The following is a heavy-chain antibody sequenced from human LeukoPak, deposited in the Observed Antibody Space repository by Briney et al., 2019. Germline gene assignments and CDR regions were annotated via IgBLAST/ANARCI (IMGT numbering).Heavy chain of an antibody. V-gene: IGHV4-34*01. CDR3: ARGGGVVVPAAILERTPTDSPYYFDY. Sequence: SETLSLTCAVYGGSFSGYYWSWIRQPPGKGLEWIGEINHSGSTNYNPSLKSRVTISVDTSKNQFSLKLSSVTAADMAVYYCARGGGVVVPAAILERTPTDSPYYFDYWGQGTLVTVSS. CDR2: INHSGST. J-gene: IGHJ4*02. CDR1: GGSFSGYY. D-gene: IGHD2-2*02.